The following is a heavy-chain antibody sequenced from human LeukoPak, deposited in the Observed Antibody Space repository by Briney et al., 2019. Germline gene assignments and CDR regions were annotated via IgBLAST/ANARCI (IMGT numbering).Heavy chain of an antibody. J-gene: IGHJ4*02. Sequence: PGGSLRLSCAASGFTFDDYAMHWVRQAPGKGLEWVSGISWNSGSIGYADSVKGRFTISRDNAKNSLYLQMNSLRAEDTALYYCARWSSIKVAATENSWGQGTLVTVSS. CDR2: ISWNSGSI. V-gene: IGHV3-9*01. CDR1: GFTFDDYA. D-gene: IGHD6-19*01. CDR3: ARWSSIKVAATENS.